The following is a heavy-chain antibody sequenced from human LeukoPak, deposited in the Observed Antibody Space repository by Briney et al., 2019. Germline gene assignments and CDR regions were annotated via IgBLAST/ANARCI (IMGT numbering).Heavy chain of an antibody. Sequence: GGSLRLSCAASGFTFSSYWMHWVRQAPGKGLVWVSRINSDGSSTSYADSVKGRFTISRDNAKNTLYLQMNSLRAEDTAVYYCARDRERLLWFGESYYFDYWGQGTLVTVSS. CDR1: GFTFSSYW. CDR2: INSDGSST. CDR3: ARDRERLLWFGESYYFDY. J-gene: IGHJ4*02. V-gene: IGHV3-74*01. D-gene: IGHD3-10*01.